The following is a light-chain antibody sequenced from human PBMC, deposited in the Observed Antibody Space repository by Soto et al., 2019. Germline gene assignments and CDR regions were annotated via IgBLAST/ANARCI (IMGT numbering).Light chain of an antibody. J-gene: IGKJ1*01. CDR1: QSLVFSDGNTY. V-gene: IGKV2-30*01. Sequence: DVVMTQSPLSLPVILGQPASISCTSSQSLVFSDGNTYLSWFQQRPGQSPRRLIYRVSKRDSGVPDRFSGSGSDTDFTLKISRVEAEDVAVYYCMQATHWPGTFGQGTKVDIK. CDR2: RVS. CDR3: MQATHWPGT.